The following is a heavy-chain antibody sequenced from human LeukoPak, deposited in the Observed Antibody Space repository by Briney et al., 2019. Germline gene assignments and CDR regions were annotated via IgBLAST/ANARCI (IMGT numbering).Heavy chain of an antibody. CDR3: SPLSSGVDY. J-gene: IGHJ4*02. CDR2: ISGSGSTP. Sequence: SGGSLRLSCAASGFIFSSYAMSWVRQAPGKGLEWVSVISGSGSTPSYTGSVKGRFTTFRDNSKITRHLQINSLRAKDTAVYYCSPLSSGVDYGGQGTLVTVSS. CDR1: GFIFSSYA. V-gene: IGHV3-23*01. D-gene: IGHD6-19*01.